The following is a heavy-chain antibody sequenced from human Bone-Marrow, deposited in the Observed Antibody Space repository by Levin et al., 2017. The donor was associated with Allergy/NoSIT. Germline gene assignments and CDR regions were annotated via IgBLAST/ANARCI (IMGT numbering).Heavy chain of an antibody. D-gene: IGHD1-1*01. V-gene: IGHV1-46*01. CDR3: ARADLEGDQFGL. J-gene: IGHJ4*02. CDR2: INPGGSEDST. CDR1: GYIFANYY. Sequence: LGESLKISCKASGYIFANYYLHWIRQAPGHGLEWMALINPGGSEDSTSYADKYVGRVSMTRDMSTSTISMEITSLTSEDTGVYFCARADLEGDQFGLWGQGTVVVVSS.